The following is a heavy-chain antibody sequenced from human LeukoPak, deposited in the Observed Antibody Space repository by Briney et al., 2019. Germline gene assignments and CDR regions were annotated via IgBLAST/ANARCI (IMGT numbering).Heavy chain of an antibody. CDR3: ARDAYCGGDCYSTGY. Sequence: GASVKVSCKASGGTFSSYAISWVRQAPGQGLEWMGGIIPIFGIVNYAQKFQGRVTITADESTSTAYMELSSLRSEDTAVYYCARDAYCGGDCYSTGYWGQGTLVTVSS. J-gene: IGHJ4*02. D-gene: IGHD2-21*02. CDR2: IIPIFGIV. CDR1: GGTFSSYA. V-gene: IGHV1-69*13.